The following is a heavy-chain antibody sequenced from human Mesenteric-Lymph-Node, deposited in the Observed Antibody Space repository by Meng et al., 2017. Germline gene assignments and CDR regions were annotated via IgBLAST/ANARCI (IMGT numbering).Heavy chain of an antibody. CDR3: ARERNYDSISDAFDI. CDR2: IIPILGIA. CDR1: GGTFSSYT. D-gene: IGHD3-22*01. V-gene: IGHV1-69*04. J-gene: IGHJ3*02. Sequence: SVKVSCKASGGTFSSYTISWVRQAPGQGLEWMGRIIPILGIANYAQKFQGRVTITADKSTSTAYMELSSLRSEDTAVYYCARERNYDSISDAFDIWGQGTMVTVSS.